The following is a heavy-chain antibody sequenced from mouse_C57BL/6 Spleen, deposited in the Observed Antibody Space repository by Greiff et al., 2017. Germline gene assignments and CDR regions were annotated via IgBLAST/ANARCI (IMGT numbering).Heavy chain of an antibody. CDR2: IDPSDSYT. J-gene: IGHJ3*01. D-gene: IGHD1-1*01. CDR1: GYTFTSYW. CDR3: AIGYYGSSSWFAY. Sequence: QVQLQQPGAELVKPGASVKLSCKASGYTFTSYWMQWVKQRPGQGLEWIGEIDPSDSYTNYKQKFKGKATLTVDTSSSTAYMQLSSLTSEDSAVYYCAIGYYGSSSWFAYWGQGTRVTVSA. V-gene: IGHV1-50*01.